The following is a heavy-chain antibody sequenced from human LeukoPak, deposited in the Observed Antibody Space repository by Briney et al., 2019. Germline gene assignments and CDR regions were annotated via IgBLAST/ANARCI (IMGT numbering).Heavy chain of an antibody. CDR1: GFTFSSYG. V-gene: IGHV3-33*06. CDR2: IWYDGSNK. Sequence: GRSLRLSCAASGFTFSSYGMHWVRQAPGKGLEWVAVIWYDGSNKYYRDSIKGRFTISRDNSKNTLYLQMNSLRAEDTAVYYCAKGLTRRYLDYWGQGTLVTVSS. CDR3: AKGLTRRYLDY. D-gene: IGHD3-9*01. J-gene: IGHJ4*02.